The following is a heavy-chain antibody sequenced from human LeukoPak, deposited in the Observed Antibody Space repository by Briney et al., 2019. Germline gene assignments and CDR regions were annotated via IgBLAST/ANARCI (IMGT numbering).Heavy chain of an antibody. CDR1: GGTFSSYA. J-gene: IGHJ4*02. CDR3: ARGYDFWSGYYCY. Sequence: ASVKVSCEASGGTFSSYAISWVRQAPGQGLEWMGGITPIFGTANYAQKFQGRVTITADESTSTAYMELSSLRSEDTAVYYCARGYDFWSGYYCYWGQGTLVTVSS. V-gene: IGHV1-69*13. CDR2: ITPIFGTA. D-gene: IGHD3-3*01.